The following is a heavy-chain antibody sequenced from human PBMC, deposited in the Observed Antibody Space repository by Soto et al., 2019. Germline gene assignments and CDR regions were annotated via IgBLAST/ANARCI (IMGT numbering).Heavy chain of an antibody. V-gene: IGHV1-69*15. D-gene: IGHD5-12*01. CDR1: GGTFSNYA. J-gene: IGHJ5*02. Sequence: QVQLVQSGAEVKKPGSSVKVSCKASGGTFSNYAITWVRQAPGHGLELVGRIIPIFGTTNVAQKFQGRVTITAEESTTTAYMELSGLRSDDTAVYYCAKDGGADGYFGNWLDPWGQGTLVTVSS. CDR2: IIPIFGTT. CDR3: AKDGGADGYFGNWLDP.